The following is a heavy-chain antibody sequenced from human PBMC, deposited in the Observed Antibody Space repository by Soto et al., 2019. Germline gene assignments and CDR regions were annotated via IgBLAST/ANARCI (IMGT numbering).Heavy chain of an antibody. J-gene: IGHJ6*02. V-gene: IGHV4-4*02. CDR2: IYHSGST. CDR1: GGSIRSSKC. D-gene: IGHD6-13*01. Sequence: SETLSLTCPASGGSIRSSKCWSRVRQPPRKDLACAGEIYHSGSTNYNPSLKSRVTISVDKSKNQFSLKLSSVTAADTAVYYCARDLGSSEALVPLNYYYYYGMDVWGQGTTVTVSS. CDR3: ARDLGSSEALVPLNYYYYYGMDV.